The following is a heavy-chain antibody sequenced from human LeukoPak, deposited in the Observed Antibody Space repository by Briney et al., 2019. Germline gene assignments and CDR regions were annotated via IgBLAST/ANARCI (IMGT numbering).Heavy chain of an antibody. CDR2: IRGSDGSS. J-gene: IGHJ4*02. CDR3: AKDVYGDYGGLDY. D-gene: IGHD4-17*01. V-gene: IGHV3-23*01. Sequence: GGSLGLSCAASGFPFSTYAMSWVRQAPGKGLEWVSSIRGSDGSSYYADSVKGRFAISRDNSKNTLYLQMNSLRAEDTAVYYCAKDVYGDYGGLDYWGQGTLVTVSS. CDR1: GFPFSTYA.